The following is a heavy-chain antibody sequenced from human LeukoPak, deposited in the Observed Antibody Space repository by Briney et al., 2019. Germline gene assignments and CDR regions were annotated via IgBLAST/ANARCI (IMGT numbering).Heavy chain of an antibody. CDR2: INPNSGGT. D-gene: IGHD5-18*01. J-gene: IGHJ4*02. V-gene: IGHV1-2*02. CDR3: ARGVNSQGTAMVLFDS. Sequence: ASVKVSCKASGYTFTGYYIHWVRQAPGQGLEWMGWINPNSGGTNYAQKFQGRVTMTRDTSMSTAFMELSRLTSEDTAVYYCARGVNSQGTAMVLFDSWGQGSLVIVSA. CDR1: GYTFTGYY.